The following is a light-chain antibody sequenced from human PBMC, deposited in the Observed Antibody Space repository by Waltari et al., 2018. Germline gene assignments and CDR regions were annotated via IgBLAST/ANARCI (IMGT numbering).Light chain of an antibody. J-gene: IGKJ4*01. Sequence: DIVMTRSPDSLAVSLGERATINCKSSQNVLYDSNNKNYLAWYQQKPGQPPKLLMYWASTRESGVPDRFSGSGSGTDFTLTISSLQAEDVAVYYCQQYYSTPLTFGGGTKVEIK. CDR2: WAS. CDR1: QNVLYDSNNKNY. V-gene: IGKV4-1*01. CDR3: QQYYSTPLT.